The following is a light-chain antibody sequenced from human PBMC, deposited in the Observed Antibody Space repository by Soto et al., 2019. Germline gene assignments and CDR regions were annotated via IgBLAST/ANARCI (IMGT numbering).Light chain of an antibody. V-gene: IGKV3-20*01. CDR1: QSVSSSY. J-gene: IGKJ3*01. CDR2: GAS. Sequence: EIVLTQSPGTLSLSPGERATLSCRASQSVSSSYLAWYQQKPGQAPRLLIYGASSRATGIPDRFSGSGSGSDFTLTISRLEPEDFAVSFFNPYGSSPIFTFGTGTNVYIK. CDR3: NPYGSSPIFT.